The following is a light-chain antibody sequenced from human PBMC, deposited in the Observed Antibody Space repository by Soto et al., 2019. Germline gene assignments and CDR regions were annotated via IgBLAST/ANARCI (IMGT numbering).Light chain of an antibody. J-gene: IGLJ1*01. CDR1: TSDVGRYNY. CDR3: NSFTTSSTYV. V-gene: IGLV2-14*03. CDR2: DVS. Sequence: QSVLTQPASLSGFPGQSISISCTGTTSDVGRYNYVSWYQQHLGKAPKLMIYDVSYRPSWVSNRFSGSKSGITASLTISGLQAEDEADYYCNSFTTSSTYVFGTGTKVTVL.